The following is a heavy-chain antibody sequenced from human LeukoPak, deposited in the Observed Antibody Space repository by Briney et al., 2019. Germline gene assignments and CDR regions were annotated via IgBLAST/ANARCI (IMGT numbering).Heavy chain of an antibody. J-gene: IGHJ4*02. V-gene: IGHV1-2*02. D-gene: IGHD3-3*01. CDR2: INPNSGGT. Sequence: RASVKVSCKASGYTFTGYYMHWVRQAPGRGLEWMGWINPNSGGTNYAQKFQGRVTMTRDTSISTAYMELSRLRSDDTAVYYCARDPTTIFGVVPMDYWGQGTLVTVSS. CDR3: ARDPTTIFGVVPMDY. CDR1: GYTFTGYY.